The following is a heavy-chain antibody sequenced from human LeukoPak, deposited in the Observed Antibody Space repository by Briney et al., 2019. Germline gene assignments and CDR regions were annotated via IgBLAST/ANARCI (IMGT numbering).Heavy chain of an antibody. CDR3: AKYAKGYYFDY. V-gene: IGHV1-2*02. J-gene: IGHJ4*02. CDR1: GYTFTGYY. D-gene: IGHD2-8*01. Sequence: ASVKVSCKASGYTFTGYYIHWVRQAPGQGLEWMGWINPNRGGTNYAQKFQGRVTMTRDTSISTAHMELSRLRSDDTAVYYCAKYAKGYYFDYWGQGTLVTVSS. CDR2: INPNRGGT.